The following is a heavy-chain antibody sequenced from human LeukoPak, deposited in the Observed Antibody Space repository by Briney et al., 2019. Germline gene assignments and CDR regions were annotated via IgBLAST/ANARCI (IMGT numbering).Heavy chain of an antibody. CDR2: IWYDGSNK. CDR1: GFTFSSYG. J-gene: IGHJ4*02. Sequence: GGSLRLSCAASGFTFSSYGMHWVRQAPGKGLEWVAVIWYDGSNKYYADSVKGRFTISRDNSKNTLYLQMNSLRAEDTAVYYCARAGSRYCSGGSCYVPHYWGQGTLVTVSS. D-gene: IGHD2-15*01. CDR3: ARAGSRYCSGGSCYVPHY. V-gene: IGHV3-30*19.